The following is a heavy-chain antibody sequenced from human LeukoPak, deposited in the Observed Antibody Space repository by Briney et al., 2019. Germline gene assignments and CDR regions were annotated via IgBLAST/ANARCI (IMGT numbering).Heavy chain of an antibody. CDR3: ARERGYSYATDAFDI. Sequence: SETLSLTCTVSGVSISSYYWSWIRQPPGKGLEWIGYIYYSGSTNYNPSLKSRVTISVDTSKNQFSLKLSSVTAADTAVYYCARERGYSYATDAFDIWGQGTMVTVSS. D-gene: IGHD5-18*01. V-gene: IGHV4-59*01. CDR2: IYYSGST. J-gene: IGHJ3*02. CDR1: GVSISSYY.